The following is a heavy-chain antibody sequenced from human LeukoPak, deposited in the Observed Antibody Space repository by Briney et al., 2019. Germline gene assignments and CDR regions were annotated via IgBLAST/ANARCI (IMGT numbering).Heavy chain of an antibody. Sequence: GGSLRLSCAASGFTFGYFWMNWVRQAPGKGLEWVSYISDSGTTKYYADSVKGRFTISRDNAKNSLYLQMNSLRAEDTAVYYCARESSSGPDYWGQGTLVTVSS. D-gene: IGHD6-19*01. CDR1: GFTFGYFW. CDR2: ISDSGTTK. J-gene: IGHJ4*02. CDR3: ARESSSGPDY. V-gene: IGHV3-48*04.